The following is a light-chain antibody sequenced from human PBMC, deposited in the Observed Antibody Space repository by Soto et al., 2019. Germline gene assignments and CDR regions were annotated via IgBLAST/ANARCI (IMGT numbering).Light chain of an antibody. CDR2: EVS. CDR3: SSYAGSKGV. Sequence: QSVLTQPPSASGSPGQSVTISCTGTSSDVGGYNYVSWYQQHPGKAPKLMIYEVSKRPSGVPDRFSGSKSGNTASLTVSGLQAEDEADYYCSSYAGSKGVFGGGPKLTVL. CDR1: SSDVGGYNY. J-gene: IGLJ3*02. V-gene: IGLV2-8*01.